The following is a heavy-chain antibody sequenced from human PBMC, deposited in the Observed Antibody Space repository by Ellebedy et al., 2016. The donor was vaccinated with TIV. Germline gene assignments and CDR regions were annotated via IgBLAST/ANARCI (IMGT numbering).Heavy chain of an antibody. CDR1: GYTLTQLS. Sequence: AASVKVSCKVSGYTLTQLSMHWVRQAPGKGLEWMGGFDPEDGETIYAQKFKGRVTMTEDTSTDTDYMELSSLRSEDPAGYYCATEGGIVGTTLWFFDLWGRGTLVTVSS. V-gene: IGHV1-24*01. J-gene: IGHJ2*01. D-gene: IGHD1-26*01. CDR3: ATEGGIVGTTLWFFDL. CDR2: FDPEDGET.